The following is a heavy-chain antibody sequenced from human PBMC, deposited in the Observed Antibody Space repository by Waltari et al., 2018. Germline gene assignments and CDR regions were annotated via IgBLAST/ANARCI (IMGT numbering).Heavy chain of an antibody. CDR3: AREYTSSSGDAFDI. J-gene: IGHJ3*02. V-gene: IGHV3-48*03. D-gene: IGHD6-6*01. CDR1: GFSFSPYA. CDR2: ITGSGRTI. Sequence: EVQVVESGGGLVQPGGSLRLSCVASGFSFSPYAMNWVRQAPGKGLEWVAYITGSGRTIYYADSVKGRFTISRDSAKNSLYLQMNSLTVEDTAVYYCAREYTSSSGDAFDIWGQGTMVIVSS.